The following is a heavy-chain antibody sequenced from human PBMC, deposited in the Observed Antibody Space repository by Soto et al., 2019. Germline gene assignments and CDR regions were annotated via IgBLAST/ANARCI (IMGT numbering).Heavy chain of an antibody. J-gene: IGHJ6*03. CDR1: GFTFSSYW. V-gene: IGHV3-74*01. CDR3: ARVSTMVRGVTLFYYYYMDV. Sequence: GGSLRLSCAASGFTFSSYWMHWVRQAPGKGLVWVSRINSDGSSTSYADSVKGRFTISRDNAKNTLYLQMNSLRAEDTAVYYCARVSTMVRGVTLFYYYYMDVWGKGTTVTVSS. D-gene: IGHD3-10*01. CDR2: INSDGSST.